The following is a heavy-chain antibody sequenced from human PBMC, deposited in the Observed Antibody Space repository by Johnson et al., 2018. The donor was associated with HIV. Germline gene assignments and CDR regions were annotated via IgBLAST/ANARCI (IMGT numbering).Heavy chain of an antibody. V-gene: IGHV3-30*03. D-gene: IGHD6-6*01. CDR2: ISYDGSNK. CDR1: GFTFSSYG. CDR3: ARESELLSSSDAFDI. Sequence: QVQLVESGGGLVQPGRSLRLSCAASGFTFSSYGMHWVRQAPGKGLEWVAVISYDGSNKYYADSVKGRFTISRDNSKNTLYLQMNSLRAEDTAVYYCARESELLSSSDAFDIWGQGTMVTVSS. J-gene: IGHJ3*02.